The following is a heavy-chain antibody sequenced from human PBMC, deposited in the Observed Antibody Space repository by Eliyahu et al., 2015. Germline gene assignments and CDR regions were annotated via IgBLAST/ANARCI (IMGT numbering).Heavy chain of an antibody. V-gene: IGHV3-49*04. Sequence: EVQLVESGGGLVQPGRSLRLSCTASGFTFGDYAMSWVXQAPGKGLEWVGLIRSKAYGGTTEYAASVKGRFTISRDDSETIAYLQMNSLKIEDTAVYYCIRDLSTPSRSRYTPSYYYHGLDVWGQGTTVTVSS. CDR2: IRSKAYGGTT. J-gene: IGHJ6*02. CDR1: GFTFGDYA. CDR3: IRDLSTPSRSRYTPSYYYHGLDV. D-gene: IGHD5/OR15-5a*01.